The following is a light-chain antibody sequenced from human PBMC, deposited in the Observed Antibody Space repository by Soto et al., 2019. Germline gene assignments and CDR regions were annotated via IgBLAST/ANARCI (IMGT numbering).Light chain of an antibody. CDR1: QSLLHSSGYYY. CDR3: IQALQTPFT. J-gene: IGKJ4*01. CDR2: LGS. Sequence: DIVMTQSPLSLPVTPGEPASISCRSSQSLLHSSGYYYLDWYLQKPGQSPPLLIYLGSHRASGVPDRFSGSGSGTDFTLTISRVEAEDVGIYYCIQALQTPFTFGGGTRVEIK. V-gene: IGKV2-28*01.